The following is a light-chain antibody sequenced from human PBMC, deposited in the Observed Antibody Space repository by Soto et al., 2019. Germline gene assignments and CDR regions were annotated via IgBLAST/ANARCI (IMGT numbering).Light chain of an antibody. Sequence: QSALTQPASVSGSPGQSITISCTGTSSDVGSYNYVSWYQQHPGKAPKLMIYDVSNRPSGVSYRFSGSTSGNTASLTISGLQAEDAADYYCSSYTTSSTDVFGTGIKLTVL. J-gene: IGLJ1*01. V-gene: IGLV2-14*01. CDR1: SSDVGSYNY. CDR3: SSYTTSSTDV. CDR2: DVS.